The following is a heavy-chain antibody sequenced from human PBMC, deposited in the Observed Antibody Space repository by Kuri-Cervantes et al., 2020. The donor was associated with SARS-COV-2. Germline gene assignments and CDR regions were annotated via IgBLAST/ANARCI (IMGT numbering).Heavy chain of an antibody. J-gene: IGHJ4*02. CDR3: ARGKQDFDY. Sequence: GGSLRLSCAASGLIFSDYFLHWVRQAPGKRLEWVAVISYDASNKYYADSVKGRFTISRDNSKNTLFLQMNSLRAEDTAVYYCARGKQDFDYWGQGTLVTVSS. CDR1: GLIFSDYF. CDR2: ISYDASNK. V-gene: IGHV3-30-3*01.